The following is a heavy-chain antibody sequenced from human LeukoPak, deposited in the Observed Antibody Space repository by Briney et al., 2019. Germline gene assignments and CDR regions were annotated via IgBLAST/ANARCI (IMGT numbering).Heavy chain of an antibody. J-gene: IGHJ5*02. D-gene: IGHD6-13*01. CDR3: ARVEGIAAAGSPFDP. CDR1: GFTFSSYS. V-gene: IGHV3-21*01. CDR2: ISSSSSYI. Sequence: GGSLRLSCAASGFTFSSYSMNWARQAPGKGLEWVSSISSSSSYIYYADSVKGRFTISRDNAKNSLYLQMNSLRAEDTAVYYCARVEGIAAAGSPFDPWGQGTLVTVSS.